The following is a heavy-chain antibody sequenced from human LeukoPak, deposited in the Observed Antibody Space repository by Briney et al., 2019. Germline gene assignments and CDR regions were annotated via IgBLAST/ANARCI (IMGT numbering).Heavy chain of an antibody. CDR1: GDSINIFY. J-gene: IGHJ5*02. V-gene: IGHV4-59*01. Sequence: SETLSLTCTVSGDSINIFYWSWIRQPPGKELEWIGYSYYSGSTNYNPSLKSRVTISVDRSKNQFSLKLTSVTTADTAVYYCARMYSSFFRRFDPWGQGTLVTVSA. CDR3: ARMYSSFFRRFDP. CDR2: SYYSGST. D-gene: IGHD6-19*01.